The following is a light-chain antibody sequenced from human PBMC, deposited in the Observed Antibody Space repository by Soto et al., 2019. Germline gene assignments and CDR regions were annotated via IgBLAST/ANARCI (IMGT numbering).Light chain of an antibody. Sequence: EIVLTQSPGTLSLSPGERATLSCRASQSVSSNYLARYQQKPGQAPRLVIHGASSRATGIPDRFSGSGSGTDFILTISRLEPEDFAVYYCQQYGSSPKTFGQGTKVDIK. CDR1: QSVSSNY. CDR3: QQYGSSPKT. CDR2: GAS. J-gene: IGKJ1*01. V-gene: IGKV3-20*01.